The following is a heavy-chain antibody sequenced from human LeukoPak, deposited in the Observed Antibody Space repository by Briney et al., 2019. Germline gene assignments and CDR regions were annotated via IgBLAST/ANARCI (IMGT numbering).Heavy chain of an antibody. CDR1: GLSFANYG. J-gene: IGHJ4*02. V-gene: IGHV3-20*01. Sequence: PGGSLRLSCVASGLSFANYGINWVRQVPGKGLEWVSGINWNGGSLEYADSVKGRFTISRDNAKNALYLQMNSLRAEDTASYHCVLSPYDFWSGYYLYWGQGTLVTVSS. CDR3: VLSPYDFWSGYYLY. D-gene: IGHD3-3*01. CDR2: INWNGGSL.